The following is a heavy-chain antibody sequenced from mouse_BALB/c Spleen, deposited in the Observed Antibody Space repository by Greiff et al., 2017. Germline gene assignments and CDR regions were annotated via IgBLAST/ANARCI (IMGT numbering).Heavy chain of an antibody. CDR3: ARSDGYYRWYFDV. V-gene: IGHV5-4*02. Sequence: DVQLVESGGGLVKPGGSLKLSCAASGFTFSDYYMYWVRQTPEKRLEWVATISDGGSYTYYPDSVKGRFTISRDNAKNNLYLQMSSLKSEDTAMYYCARSDGYYRWYFDVWGAGTTVTVSS. CDR2: ISDGGSYT. D-gene: IGHD2-3*01. CDR1: GFTFSDYY. J-gene: IGHJ1*01.